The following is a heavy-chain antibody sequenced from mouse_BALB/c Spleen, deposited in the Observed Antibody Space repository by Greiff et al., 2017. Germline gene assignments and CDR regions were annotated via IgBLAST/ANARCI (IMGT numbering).Heavy chain of an antibody. D-gene: IGHD1-1*01. CDR1: GYTFTSYW. J-gene: IGHJ2*01. CDR3: ASPITTVGY. V-gene: IGHV1-7*01. Sequence: QVQLQQSGAELAKPGASVKMSCKASGYTFTSYWMHWVKQRPGQGLEWIGYINPSTGYTEYNQKFKDKATLTADKSSSTAYMQLSSLTSEDSAVYYCASPITTVGYWGQGTTLTGSS. CDR2: INPSTGYT.